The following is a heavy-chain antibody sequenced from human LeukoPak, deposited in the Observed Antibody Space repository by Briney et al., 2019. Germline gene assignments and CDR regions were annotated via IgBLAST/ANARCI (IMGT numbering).Heavy chain of an antibody. V-gene: IGHV1-2*02. J-gene: IGHJ6*03. D-gene: IGHD6-13*01. CDR2: INPNSGGT. CDR1: GYTFTGYY. Sequence: ASVKVSCKASGYTFTGYYMHWVRQAPGQGLEWMGWINPNSGGTNYAQKFQGRVTMTRDTSISTAYMELSRLRSDDTAVYYCARASSSSWYHYYYYMDVWGKGTTVTVSS. CDR3: ARASSSSWYHYYYYMDV.